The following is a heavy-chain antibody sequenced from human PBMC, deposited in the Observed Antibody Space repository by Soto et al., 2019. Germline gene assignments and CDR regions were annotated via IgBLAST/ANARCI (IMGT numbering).Heavy chain of an antibody. CDR1: GGSISSGGYY. D-gene: IGHD5-12*01. CDR3: ARLNSGYGFDY. J-gene: IGHJ4*02. CDR2: IYYSGST. V-gene: IGHV4-31*03. Sequence: QVQLQESGPGLVKPSQTLSLTCTVSGGSISSGGYYWSWIRQHPGKGLEWIGYIYYSGSTYYNPSLKSRVTISVHTSKNQFALKLSSVTAADTAVYYCARLNSGYGFDYWGQGTLVTVSS.